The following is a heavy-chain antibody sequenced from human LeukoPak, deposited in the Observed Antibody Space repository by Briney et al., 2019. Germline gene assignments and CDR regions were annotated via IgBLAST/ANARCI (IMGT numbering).Heavy chain of an antibody. CDR1: GGSFSGYY. J-gene: IGHJ4*02. Sequence: PLETLSLTCAVYGGSFSGYYWSWIRQPPGKGLEWIGEINHSGSTNYNPSLKSRVTISVDTSKNQFSLKLSSVTAADTAVYYCARLGQTGAFFDYWGQGTLVTVSS. V-gene: IGHV4-34*01. D-gene: IGHD7-27*01. CDR3: ARLGQTGAFFDY. CDR2: INHSGST.